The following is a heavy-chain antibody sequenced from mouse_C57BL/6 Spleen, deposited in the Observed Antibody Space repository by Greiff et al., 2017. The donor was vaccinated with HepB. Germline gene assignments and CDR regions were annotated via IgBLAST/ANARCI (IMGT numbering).Heavy chain of an antibody. CDR2: IYPGDGDT. CDR3: ARGGTLYDGLDY. CDR1: GYAFSSYW. J-gene: IGHJ2*01. D-gene: IGHD2-3*01. V-gene: IGHV1-80*01. Sequence: QVQLQQSGAELVKPGASVKISCKASGYAFSSYWMNWVKQRPGKGLEWIGQIYPGDGDTNYNGKFKGKATLTVNKSSSTAYMELRSLTSEDSAVYYCARGGTLYDGLDYWGQGTTLTVSS.